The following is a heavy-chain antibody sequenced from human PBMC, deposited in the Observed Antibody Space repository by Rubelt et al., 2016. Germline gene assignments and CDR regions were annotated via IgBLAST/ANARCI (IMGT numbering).Heavy chain of an antibody. CDR3: ARVSIAGNWFDP. CDR2: TRNKANSYST. CDR1: GFTFSDHY. V-gene: IGHV3-72*01. Sequence: EVQLVESGGGLIQPGGSLRLSCAASGFTFSDHYMDWVRQAPGKGLEWVGRTRNKANSYSTEYAASVKGRFTISRDASKNSRFLQMNSLKTEDTAMYYCARVSIAGNWFDPWGQGTLVTVSS. D-gene: IGHD2-21*01. J-gene: IGHJ5*02.